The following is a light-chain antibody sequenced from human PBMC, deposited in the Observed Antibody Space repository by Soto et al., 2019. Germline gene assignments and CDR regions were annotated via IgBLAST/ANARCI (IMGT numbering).Light chain of an antibody. V-gene: IGLV2-23*03. CDR1: TGDVGSYLL. CDR2: EGT. Sequence: QSALTQPASVSGSPGQSITISCTGVTGDVGSYLLVSWYQRHPGKAPKLIIYEGTKRPSGVSNRFSGSKSANTASLTISGLQAEDEADYYCSSYTATSTFVLFGGGTKLTVL. J-gene: IGLJ3*02. CDR3: SSYTATSTFVL.